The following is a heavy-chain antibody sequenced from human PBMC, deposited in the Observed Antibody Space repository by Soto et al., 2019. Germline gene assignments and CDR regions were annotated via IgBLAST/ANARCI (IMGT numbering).Heavy chain of an antibody. J-gene: IGHJ4*02. Sequence: EVQLVESGGGLVQPGGSLRLSCAASGFTFSSHWMSWVRQAPGKGLEWVANVNLEGSEEYYSDSVKGRFTISRDNAKNSLYLQMNSLRAEDTAVYYCARDYYFRSGSVDYWGQGTLVTVSS. CDR2: VNLEGSEE. V-gene: IGHV3-7*01. CDR3: ARDYYFRSGSVDY. D-gene: IGHD3-10*01. CDR1: GFTFSSHW.